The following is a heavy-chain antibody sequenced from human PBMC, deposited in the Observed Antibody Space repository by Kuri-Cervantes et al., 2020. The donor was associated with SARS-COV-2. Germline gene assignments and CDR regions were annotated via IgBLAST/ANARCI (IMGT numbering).Heavy chain of an antibody. D-gene: IGHD6-6*01. CDR2: ISAYNGNT. CDR3: ASAKQLVHWYSDL. Sequence: ASVKVSCKASGYTFTSYGISWVRQAPGQGLEWMGWISAYNGNTNYAQKLQGRVTMTTDTSTSTAYMELRSLRSDNTAVYYCASAKQLVHWYSDLWGRGTLVTVSS. CDR1: GYTFTSYG. V-gene: IGHV1-18*04. J-gene: IGHJ2*01.